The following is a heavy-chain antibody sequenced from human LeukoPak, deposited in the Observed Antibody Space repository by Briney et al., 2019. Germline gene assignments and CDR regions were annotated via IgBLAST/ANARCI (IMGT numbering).Heavy chain of an antibody. J-gene: IGHJ5*01. V-gene: IGHV3-23*01. CDR1: GFTFSSYA. D-gene: IGHD6-13*01. CDR2: ITGGGSTT. CDR3: ARESPVAATGRSWFDS. Sequence: GGSLRLSCAASGFTFSSYAMSWVRQAPGKGLEWVSTITGGGSTTYYADSVKGRFTISRDNSKNTLYLQMNSLRAEDTALYYCARESPVAATGRSWFDSWGEGTLVTVSS.